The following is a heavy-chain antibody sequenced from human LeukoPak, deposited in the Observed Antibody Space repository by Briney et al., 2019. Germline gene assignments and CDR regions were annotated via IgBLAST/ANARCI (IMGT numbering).Heavy chain of an antibody. J-gene: IGHJ3*02. CDR1: GFTFSTYE. D-gene: IGHD3-16*02. CDR3: AREGGFGYDDARDT. CDR2: ISGSGSSI. V-gene: IGHV3-48*03. Sequence: GGSLRLSCTASGFTFSTYEMNWVRQAPGKGLEWISYISGSGSSIFYADSLQGRFTVSRDNAKNSVYLQMNSLRAEDTAVYYCAREGGFGYDDARDTWGHGTTVTVSS.